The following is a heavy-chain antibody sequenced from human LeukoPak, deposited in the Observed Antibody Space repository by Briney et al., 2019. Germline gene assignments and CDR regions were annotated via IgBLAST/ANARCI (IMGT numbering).Heavy chain of an antibody. V-gene: IGHV3-23*01. CDR1: GITSINYG. Sequence: GGSLRLSCITSGITSINYGMSWVRQAPGKGLEWVSGISASGDTTYYADSVKGRFTISRDNSKNTVYLQMNSLRVEDTAVYYCAKDRGAAAGFDYWGQGTLVTVSS. D-gene: IGHD6-13*01. CDR2: ISASGDTT. CDR3: AKDRGAAAGFDY. J-gene: IGHJ4*02.